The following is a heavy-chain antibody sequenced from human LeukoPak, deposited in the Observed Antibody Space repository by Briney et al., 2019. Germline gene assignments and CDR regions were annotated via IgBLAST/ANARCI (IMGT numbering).Heavy chain of an antibody. D-gene: IGHD3-22*01. J-gene: IGHJ4*02. CDR3: ARRIQGYDSSGYYSDY. V-gene: IGHV1-18*01. CDR1: GYTFTSYG. Sequence: ASVKVSCKASGYTFTSYGISWVRQAPGQGLEWMGWISAYNGNTNYAQKLQGRVTMTTDTSTSTAYMELRSLRSDDTAVYYCARRIQGYDSSGYYSDYWGQGTLVTVSS. CDR2: ISAYNGNT.